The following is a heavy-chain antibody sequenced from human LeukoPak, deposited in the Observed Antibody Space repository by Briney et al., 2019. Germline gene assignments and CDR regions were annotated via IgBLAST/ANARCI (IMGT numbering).Heavy chain of an antibody. D-gene: IGHD1-26*01. Sequence: PGGSLRLSCTASGFTFTTYGMHWVRQAPGKGLEWLAFISYDGSKKYYPDSVKGRFTISRDNAKNTLYLQMNSLRAEDTAVYYCARVGGESGSFDYWGQGTLVTVSS. CDR2: ISYDGSKK. CDR1: GFTFTTYG. CDR3: ARVGGESGSFDY. V-gene: IGHV3-30*03. J-gene: IGHJ4*02.